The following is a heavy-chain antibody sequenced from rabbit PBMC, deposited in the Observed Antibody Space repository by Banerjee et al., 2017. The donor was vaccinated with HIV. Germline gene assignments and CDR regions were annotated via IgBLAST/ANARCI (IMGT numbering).Heavy chain of an antibody. CDR3: ARDLAGVIGWNFDL. CDR2: IDTGTSGST. Sequence: QEYLEESGGDLVKPEGSLTLTCTASGFSFSSNYYMCWVRQAPGKGLEWIGCIDTGTSGSTYYASWAKGRFTISKTSSTTVTLQMTSLTAADTATYFCARDLAGVIGWNFDLWGPGTLVTVS. CDR1: GFSFSSNYY. V-gene: IGHV1S45*01. J-gene: IGHJ4*01. D-gene: IGHD4-1*01.